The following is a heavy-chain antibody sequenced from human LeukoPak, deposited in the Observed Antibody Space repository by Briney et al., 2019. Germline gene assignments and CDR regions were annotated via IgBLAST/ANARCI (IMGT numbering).Heavy chain of an antibody. CDR2: IKPNGGTT. CDR3: ARLEGIGATMGD. J-gene: IGHJ4*02. D-gene: IGHD5-12*01. V-gene: IGHV1-46*01. Sequence: ASVKVSCKASGYTFTSYYMHWVRQAPGQGLEWVGVIKPNGGTTIYAQKFQGRVTMTRDTSTSTVYMELSSLRSDDTAVYYCARLEGIGATMGDWGQGTLVTVPS. CDR1: GYTFTSYY.